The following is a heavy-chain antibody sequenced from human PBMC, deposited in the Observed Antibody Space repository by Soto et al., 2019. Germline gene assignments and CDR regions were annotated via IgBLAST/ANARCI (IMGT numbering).Heavy chain of an antibody. CDR3: APMGV. CDR1: GFIFNNYA. CDR2: ISGSDNST. J-gene: IGHJ6*02. Sequence: GGSLRLSCAASGFIFNNYAMSWVRQAPGKGLEWVSAISGSDNSTYYADSVKGRFTISRDNSKNTLYLQMSSLRADDTAVYYCAPMGVWGQGTTVTVS. V-gene: IGHV3-23*01.